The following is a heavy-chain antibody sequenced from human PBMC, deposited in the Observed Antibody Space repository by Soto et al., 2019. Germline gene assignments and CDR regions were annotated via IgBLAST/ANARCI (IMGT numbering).Heavy chain of an antibody. Sequence: SGPTLVNPTQTLTLTCTFSGFSLSTCGVGVGWIRQPPGKALEWLALIYWDDDKRYSPSLNSWLTITKDTSKSQVVLTMTNMDPVDTASYCCAHVGYWSGGSFYPALAIDTRGQGTIVAVSS. CDR3: AHVGYWSGGSFYPALAIDT. J-gene: IGHJ3*02. CDR2: IYWDDDK. D-gene: IGHD2-15*01. V-gene: IGHV2-5*02. CDR1: GFSLSTCGVG.